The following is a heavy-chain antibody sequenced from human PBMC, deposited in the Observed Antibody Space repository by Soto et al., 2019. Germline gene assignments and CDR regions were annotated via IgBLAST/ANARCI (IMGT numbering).Heavy chain of an antibody. CDR2: VRSDEDTT. J-gene: IGHJ4*02. CDR1: GFTFSKYG. Sequence: EVQVLESGGGLVQPGGSLRLSCAGSGFTFSKYGMNWVRQAPGKGLEWVSGVRSDEDTTYNAESVKGRFTVSRDTSKNTVYLQMNRLRVEDTAVYYCAKGKGIGATPDGANSWGQGTLVTVSP. D-gene: IGHD1-26*01. V-gene: IGHV3-23*01. CDR3: AKGKGIGATPDGANS.